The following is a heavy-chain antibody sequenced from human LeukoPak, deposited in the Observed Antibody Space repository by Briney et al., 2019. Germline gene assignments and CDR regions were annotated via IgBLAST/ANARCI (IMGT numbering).Heavy chain of an antibody. CDR3: ARAGRGGSSWTHYYYGMDV. V-gene: IGHV6-1*01. CDR1: GDSVSSNSAA. J-gene: IGHJ6*02. D-gene: IGHD6-13*01. CDR2: TYYRSKWYN. Sequence: SQTLSLTCAISGDSVSSNSAAWNWIRQSPSRGLEWLGRTYYRSKWYNDYAVSVKSRITINPDTSKNQFSLQLNSVTPEDTAVYYCARAGRGGSSWTHYYYGMDVWGQGTTVTVSS.